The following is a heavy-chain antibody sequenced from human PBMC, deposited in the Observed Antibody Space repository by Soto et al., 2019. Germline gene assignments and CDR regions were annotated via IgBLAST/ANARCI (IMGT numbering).Heavy chain of an antibody. CDR1: GCNFTTHG. J-gene: IGHJ6*03. CDR2: IWQDGSKA. CDR3: ARDAYSSSWYDDYYYYMDV. V-gene: IGHV3-33*01. Sequence: PVGSPRLSRAAAGCNFTTHGCHWVRQTPGKGLEWVAVIWQDGSKAYYVDSVKGRFTISRDNAKNSLYLQMNSLRAEDTAVYYCARDAYSSSWYDDYYYYMDVWGKGTTVTVSS. D-gene: IGHD6-13*01.